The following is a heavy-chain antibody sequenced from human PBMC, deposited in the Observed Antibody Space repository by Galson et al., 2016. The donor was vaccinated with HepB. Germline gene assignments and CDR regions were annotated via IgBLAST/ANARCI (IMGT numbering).Heavy chain of an antibody. V-gene: IGHV1-3*01. D-gene: IGHD2-21*01. CDR3: ASEYCGTKCDKSFDY. Sequence: SVKVSCKASGYTFRTFAMHWVRQAPGQRLEWMGWINAGNGNSKYSQKFQGRVTITRDTSASTAHMELSSLRSEDTALYYCASEYCGTKCDKSFDYWGQGTLVTVSS. CDR2: INAGNGNS. J-gene: IGHJ4*02. CDR1: GYTFRTFA.